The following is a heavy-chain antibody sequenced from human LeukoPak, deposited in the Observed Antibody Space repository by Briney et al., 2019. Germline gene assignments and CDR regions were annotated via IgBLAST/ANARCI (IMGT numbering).Heavy chain of an antibody. CDR3: ARDTGIVGATPFDY. CDR1: GYTFTGYY. Sequence: ASVKVSCKASGYTFTGYYMHWVRQAPGQGLEWMGWINPNSGGTNYAQKFQGRVTMTRDTSISTAYMELSRLRSDDTAVYYCARDTGIVGATPFDYWGQGTLVTVSS. CDR2: INPNSGGT. V-gene: IGHV1-2*02. J-gene: IGHJ4*02. D-gene: IGHD1-26*01.